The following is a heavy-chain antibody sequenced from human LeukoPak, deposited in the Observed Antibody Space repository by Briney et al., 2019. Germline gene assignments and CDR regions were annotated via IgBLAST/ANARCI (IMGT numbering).Heavy chain of an antibody. CDR3: AKELRRSPTYYFDY. J-gene: IGHJ4*02. CDR1: GFTVRSSY. V-gene: IGHV3-23*01. Sequence: GGSLRLYCAASGFTVRSSYMSWVRQAPGKGLEWVSAISGSGADTYYADSVKGRFTISRDNSKNTLYLQMNSLRAEDTAIYFCAKELRRSPTYYFDYWGQGTLVTVSS. D-gene: IGHD2-15*01. CDR2: ISGSGADT.